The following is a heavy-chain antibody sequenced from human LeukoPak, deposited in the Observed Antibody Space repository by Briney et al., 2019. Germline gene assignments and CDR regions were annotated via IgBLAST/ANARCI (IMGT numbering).Heavy chain of an antibody. V-gene: IGHV3-23*01. D-gene: IGHD6-13*01. CDR1: GFTFSSYA. J-gene: IGHJ1*01. CDR3: AKAISGGSSLQFQH. CDR2: ISGSGGST. Sequence: GGSLRLSCAASGFTFSSYAMSWVRQAPGKGLEWVSGISGSGGSTYYADSVKGRFTISRDNSKNTLYLQMNSLRAEDTAVYYCAKAISGGSSLQFQHWGQGTLVTVSS.